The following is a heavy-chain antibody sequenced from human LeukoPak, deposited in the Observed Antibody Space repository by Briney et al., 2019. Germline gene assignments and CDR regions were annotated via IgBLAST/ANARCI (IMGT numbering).Heavy chain of an antibody. CDR2: IYNTGRT. CDR1: GGSITNYY. D-gene: IGHD1-26*01. J-gene: IGHJ4*02. V-gene: IGHV4-59*08. Sequence: SETLSLTSSVSGGSITNYYWSWIRQSPGKGLEWIGFIYNTGRTNYNPSLQSRVTMSIDTSKNQFSLKLSSVTAADTAVYYCARQGELAIDYWGQGTLVTVSS. CDR3: ARQGELAIDY.